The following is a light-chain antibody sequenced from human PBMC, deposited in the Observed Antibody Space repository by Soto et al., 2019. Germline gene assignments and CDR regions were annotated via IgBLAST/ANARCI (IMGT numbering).Light chain of an antibody. Sequence: QSVLAQPAFVSGSPGQSITISCTGTSNDVGHFNYVSWSQQHPGKAPKLLIFDVSNWPSGVSDRFSGSKSGNTASLTISGLQPEDEADYYCTSFTTSNTFVFGSGTKVTVL. CDR3: TSFTTSNTFV. V-gene: IGLV2-14*03. CDR1: SNDVGHFNY. J-gene: IGLJ1*01. CDR2: DVS.